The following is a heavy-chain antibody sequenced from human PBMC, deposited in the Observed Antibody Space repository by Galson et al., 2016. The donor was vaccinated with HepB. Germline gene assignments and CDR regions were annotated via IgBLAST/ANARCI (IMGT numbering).Heavy chain of an antibody. CDR3: AKNDILAGYSAFDY. V-gene: IGHV3-30*18. Sequence: SLRLSCAASGFTFSSYAMHWVRQAPGKGLEWAAVISYDGSHKYYAASVKGRFTISRDNSKNTLSLQMNSLRAEDTAVYYCAKNDILAGYSAFDYWGQGTLVTVSS. D-gene: IGHD3-9*01. CDR2: ISYDGSHK. CDR1: GFTFSSYA. J-gene: IGHJ4*02.